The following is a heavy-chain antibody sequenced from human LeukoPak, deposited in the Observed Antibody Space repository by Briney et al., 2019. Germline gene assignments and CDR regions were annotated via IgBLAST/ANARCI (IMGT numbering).Heavy chain of an antibody. CDR1: GGSISSYY. V-gene: IGHV4-59*01. D-gene: IGHD5-18*01. Sequence: SETLSLTCTVSGGSISSYYWSWIRQPPGKGLEWIGYIYYSGSTNYNPSLKSRVTISVDTSKNQFSLKLSSVTAADTAVYYCARIGGYGYGYPLDYWGQGTLVTVSS. CDR3: ARIGGYGYGYPLDY. J-gene: IGHJ4*02. CDR2: IYYSGST.